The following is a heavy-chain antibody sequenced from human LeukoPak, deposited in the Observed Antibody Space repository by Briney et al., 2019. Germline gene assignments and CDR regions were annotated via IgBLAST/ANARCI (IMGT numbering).Heavy chain of an antibody. CDR1: GFTFSSYG. D-gene: IGHD3-9*01. J-gene: IGHJ4*02. Sequence: GGSLRLSCAASGFTFSSYGMHWVRQAPGKGLEWVAVISYDGSNKYYADSVKGRFTISRDNSKNTLYLQMNSPRAEDTAVYYCAKDQRYFDWSNFDYWGQGTLVTVSS. V-gene: IGHV3-30*18. CDR3: AKDQRYFDWSNFDY. CDR2: ISYDGSNK.